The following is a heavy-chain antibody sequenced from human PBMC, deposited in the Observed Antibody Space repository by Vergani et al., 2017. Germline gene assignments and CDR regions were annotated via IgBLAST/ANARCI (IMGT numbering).Heavy chain of an antibody. Sequence: QVQMQESGPGLVKTSETLSLTCAVSGYSIRNGYYWGWIRQPPGKGLEWIGSIYHSGSTHYNPSLKSRVTISVDTSKNDFSLKVTSVTAADTAVYYCTRQPQEGASGPPSVPTWGQGISVTVSS. V-gene: IGHV4-38-2*01. CDR2: IYHSGST. J-gene: IGHJ4*02. CDR1: GYSIRNGYY. CDR3: TRQPQEGASGPPSVPT. D-gene: IGHD5-12*01.